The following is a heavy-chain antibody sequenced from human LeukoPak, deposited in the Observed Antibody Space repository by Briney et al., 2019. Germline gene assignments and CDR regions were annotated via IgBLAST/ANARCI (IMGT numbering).Heavy chain of an antibody. D-gene: IGHD6-19*01. CDR3: AREDSGWYASNDY. CDR2: INAGNGNT. CDR1: GYTFTSYA. V-gene: IGHV1-3*01. Sequence: ASVKVSCKASGYTFTSYAVHWVRQAPGQRLEWMGWINAGNGNTKYSQKLQGRVTMTTDTSTSTAYMELRSLRSDDTAVYYCAREDSGWYASNDYWGQGTLVTVSS. J-gene: IGHJ4*02.